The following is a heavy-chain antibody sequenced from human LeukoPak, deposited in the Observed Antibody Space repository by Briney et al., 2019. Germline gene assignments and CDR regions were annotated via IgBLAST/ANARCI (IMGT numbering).Heavy chain of an antibody. D-gene: IGHD6-19*01. CDR3: ARGGPVAGTPNVGVDAFDI. CDR2: IHSSGST. J-gene: IGHJ3*02. Sequence: SETLSLACTVSGGSISSSSYYWGWIRQPPGTGLEWIGSIHSSGSTYYNPSLKSRVTISVDTSKNQFSLKLSSVTAADTAVYYCARGGPVAGTPNVGVDAFDIWGQGTMVTVSS. V-gene: IGHV4-39*07. CDR1: GGSISSSSYY.